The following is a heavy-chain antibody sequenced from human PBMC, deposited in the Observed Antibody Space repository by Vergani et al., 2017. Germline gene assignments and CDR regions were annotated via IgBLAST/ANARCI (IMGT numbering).Heavy chain of an antibody. CDR1: GFTFSTYA. V-gene: IGHV3-23*01. CDR3: AGPQGTRAYYYGWFDY. CDR2: ISSDGGST. J-gene: IGHJ4*02. Sequence: EVQLLESGGGLVQPGGSLRLSCAASGFTFSTYAMTWVRQAPGKGLEWVSTISSDGGSTYYADSVKGRFTISRDNSNNTLSLQMNSLSAEDTAIYYCAGPQGTRAYYYGWFDYWGQGILVTVSS. D-gene: IGHD3-22*01.